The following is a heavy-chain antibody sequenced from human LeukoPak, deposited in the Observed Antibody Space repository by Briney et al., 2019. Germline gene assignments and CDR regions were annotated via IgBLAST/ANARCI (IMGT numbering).Heavy chain of an antibody. V-gene: IGHV3-21*01. D-gene: IGHD5-12*01. CDR1: GFTFSTYW. CDR3: AKSLYSGYDWEYFDY. Sequence: GGSLRLSCAASGFTFSTYWMSWVRQAPGKGLVWVSSISSSSNYIYYADSVKGRLTISRDDAKNSLYPQMNSLRAEDTAVYYCAKSLYSGYDWEYFDYWGQGTLVTVSS. CDR2: ISSSSNYI. J-gene: IGHJ4*02.